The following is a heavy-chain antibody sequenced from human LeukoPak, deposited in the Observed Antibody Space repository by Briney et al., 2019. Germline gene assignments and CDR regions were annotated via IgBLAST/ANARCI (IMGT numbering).Heavy chain of an antibody. V-gene: IGHV4-39*07. CDR2: ISYTGST. CDR1: GGSTSSTSYY. Sequence: SETLSLTCTVSGGSTSSTSYYWGWIRQPPGKDREWIGGISYTGSTYYNPSLRSRVTISVDTSKNQFSLKLSSVTAADTAVYYCASLRPGNYDILTGYYLGPRWYFDLWGRGTLVTVSS. J-gene: IGHJ2*01. CDR3: ASLRPGNYDILTGYYLGPRWYFDL. D-gene: IGHD3-9*01.